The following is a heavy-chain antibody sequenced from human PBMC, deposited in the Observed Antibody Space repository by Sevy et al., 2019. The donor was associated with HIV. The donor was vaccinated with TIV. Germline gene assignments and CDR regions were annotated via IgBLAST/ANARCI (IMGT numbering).Heavy chain of an antibody. J-gene: IGHJ2*01. CDR3: VRYRRGYYWYFDL. CDR2: TYHRPKWYS. D-gene: IGHD6-19*01. CDR1: GDSVSSDSAA. V-gene: IGHV6-1*01. Sequence: SQTLSLTCAISGDSVSSDSAAWTWIRQSPSRGREWLGRTYHRPKWYSDYADSVKRRLTITPATSKNPISLRLQSVTPEATAMYYCVRYRRGYYWYFDLWGRGTLVTVSS.